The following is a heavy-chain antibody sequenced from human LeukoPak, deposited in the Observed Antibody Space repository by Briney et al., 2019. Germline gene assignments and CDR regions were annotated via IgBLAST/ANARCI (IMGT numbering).Heavy chain of an antibody. V-gene: IGHV1-69*01. CDR1: GGTFSSYA. CDR3: ASWDYYDSSGYSPPEYFQH. D-gene: IGHD3-22*01. J-gene: IGHJ1*01. Sequence: GASVTVSCKASGGTFSSYAISWVRQAPGQGLEWMGGIIPIFGTANYAQKFQGRVTITADESTSTAYMELSSLRSEDTAVYYCASWDYYDSSGYSPPEYFQHWGQGTLVTVSS. CDR2: IIPIFGTA.